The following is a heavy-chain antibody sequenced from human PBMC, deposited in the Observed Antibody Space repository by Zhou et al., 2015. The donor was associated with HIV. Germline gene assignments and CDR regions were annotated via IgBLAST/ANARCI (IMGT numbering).Heavy chain of an antibody. D-gene: IGHD6-13*01. J-gene: IGHJ3*02. CDR2: SNAGNGHT. CDR3: VREKRLAAADLYAFDI. CDR1: GYTFTTYT. V-gene: IGHV1-3*02. Sequence: QVQLVQSGAEVKKPGSSVKVSCKASGYTFTTYTLHWVRQAPGQRLEWLGWSNAGNGHTKYSHEFQGRVTFTRDTSANIGYMELTSLRYEDMATYYCVREKRLAAADLYAFDIWGQGTMVTVSS.